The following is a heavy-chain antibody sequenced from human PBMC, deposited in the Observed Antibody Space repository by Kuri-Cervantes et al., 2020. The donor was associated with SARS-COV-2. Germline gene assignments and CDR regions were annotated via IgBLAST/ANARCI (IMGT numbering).Heavy chain of an antibody. V-gene: IGHV3-33*01. Sequence: GESLKISCAASGFTFSSYGIHWVRQAPGKGLEWVALVWHDGGNTYHSDSVKGRFTISRDNAKNSLYLQMNSLRAEDTAVYYCARDRLRGVIISVRRYYYYGMDVWGQGTMVTISS. CDR2: VWHDGGNT. D-gene: IGHD3-10*01. CDR3: ARDRLRGVIISVRRYYYYGMDV. J-gene: IGHJ6*02. CDR1: GFTFSSYG.